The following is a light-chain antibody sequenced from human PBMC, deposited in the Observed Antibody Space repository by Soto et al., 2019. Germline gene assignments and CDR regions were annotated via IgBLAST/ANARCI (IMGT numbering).Light chain of an antibody. J-gene: IGKJ4*01. CDR3: QQYLDWPLT. Sequence: EIVMTQSPVTLSVSPGERVTLSCRASQSLATNLAWYQQKPGQTPRLVIYGISARASGIPGRFSGSGFGTDFTLTTSSLQPVDSAVYYCQQYLDWPLTFGGGTKVEI. CDR2: GIS. CDR1: QSLATN. V-gene: IGKV3-15*01.